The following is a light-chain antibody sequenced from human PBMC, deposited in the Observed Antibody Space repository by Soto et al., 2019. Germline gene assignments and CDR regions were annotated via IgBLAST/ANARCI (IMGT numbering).Light chain of an antibody. CDR1: QSVLYSSNNKNQ. Sequence: TLAPDSLAVSLGERATINCKSSQSVLYSSNNKNQLAWYQQKPGQPPKLLIYWASTRESGVPDRFSGSGSGTDFTLTISSLQAEDVAVYYCQHYYSPPWTFGQGTKVEIK. CDR3: QHYYSPPWT. J-gene: IGKJ1*01. V-gene: IGKV4-1*01. CDR2: WAS.